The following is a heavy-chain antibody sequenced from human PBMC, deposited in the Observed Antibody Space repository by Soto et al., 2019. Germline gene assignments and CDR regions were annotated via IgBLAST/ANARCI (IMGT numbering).Heavy chain of an antibody. CDR3: ARDLGRMTTVTQPRYYYYYGMDV. J-gene: IGHJ6*02. D-gene: IGHD4-4*01. V-gene: IGHV3-21*01. CDR2: ISSSSSYI. Sequence: GGSLRLSCAASGFTFSSYSMNWVRQAPGKGLEWVSSISSSSSYIYYADSVKGRFTISRDNAKNSLYLQMNSLRAEDTAVYYCARDLGRMTTVTQPRYYYYYGMDVWGQGTTVTVSS. CDR1: GFTFSSYS.